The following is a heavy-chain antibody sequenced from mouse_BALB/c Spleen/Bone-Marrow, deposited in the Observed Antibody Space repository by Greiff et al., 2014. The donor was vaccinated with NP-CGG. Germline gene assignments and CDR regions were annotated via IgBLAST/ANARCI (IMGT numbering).Heavy chain of an antibody. Sequence: VQLKESGPSLVKPSQTLSLTCSVPGDSINSGYWNWIRKFPGNKLDYMGYISYSGSTYYNPSLKSRISITRDTSKNQYYLQLNSVTTEDTATYYCAIITTAWYFDVWGAGTTVTVSS. CDR2: ISYSGST. CDR3: AIITTAWYFDV. CDR1: GDSINSGY. V-gene: IGHV3-8*02. D-gene: IGHD1-1*01. J-gene: IGHJ1*01.